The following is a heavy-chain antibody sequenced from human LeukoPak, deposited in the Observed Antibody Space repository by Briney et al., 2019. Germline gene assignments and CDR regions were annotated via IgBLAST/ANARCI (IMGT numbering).Heavy chain of an antibody. Sequence: GGSLRLSCVASGFTFSHWWIHWVRQAPGKGLVWGSRTNSAGSSTSYADSVKGRFTISRDNAKNTVYLQMNSLRDEDTATYYCARVGAEAAPFDAWGQGTLVTVSS. J-gene: IGHJ5*02. CDR3: ARVGAEAAPFDA. CDR2: TNSAGSST. D-gene: IGHD6-19*01. V-gene: IGHV3-74*01. CDR1: GFTFSHWW.